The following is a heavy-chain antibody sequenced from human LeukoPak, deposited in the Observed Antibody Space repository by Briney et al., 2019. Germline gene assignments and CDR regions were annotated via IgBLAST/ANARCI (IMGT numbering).Heavy chain of an antibody. CDR3: AKVPLAAAGEIYDY. J-gene: IGHJ4*02. CDR2: ISGSGGST. D-gene: IGHD6-13*01. Sequence: PGGSLRLSCAASGFTFSSYAMSWVRQAPGKGLEWVSAISGSGGSTYYADSVKGRFTISRDNSKNTLYPQMNSLRAEDTAVYYCAKVPLAAAGEIYDYWGQGTLVTVSS. V-gene: IGHV3-23*01. CDR1: GFTFSSYA.